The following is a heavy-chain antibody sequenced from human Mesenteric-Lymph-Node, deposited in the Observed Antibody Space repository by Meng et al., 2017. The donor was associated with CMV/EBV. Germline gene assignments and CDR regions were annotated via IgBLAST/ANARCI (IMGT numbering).Heavy chain of an antibody. D-gene: IGHD3-16*02. CDR3: AGIGSHYRGLDV. V-gene: IGHV4-61*01. CDR2: IYYNGYT. J-gene: IGHJ6*02. Sequence: LRLSCTVSGDSVRSSSYYWTWIRQPPGKGPEWFGYIYYNGYTNYNPSLKSRVTILLDTSKNQFSLKLSSVTAADTAVYYCAGIGSHYRGLDVWGHGSAVTVSS. CDR1: GDSVRSSSYY.